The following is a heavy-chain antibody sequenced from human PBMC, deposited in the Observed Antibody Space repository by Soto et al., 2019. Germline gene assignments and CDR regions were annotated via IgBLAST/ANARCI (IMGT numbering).Heavy chain of an antibody. CDR3: AHRRTNYGSGSYSNYYFDY. CDR1: GFSLSTSGEG. V-gene: IGHV2-5*02. Sequence: QITLKESGPTLVKPTQTLTLTCTFSGFSLSTSGEGVGWIRQPPGKALEWLALIYWDDDKRYSPSLKSRLTITKDTSQHPVVLTLTNTDPVDTATYYCAHRRTNYGSGSYSNYYFDYWAQGNVVSVSS. D-gene: IGHD3-10*01. CDR2: IYWDDDK. J-gene: IGHJ4*02.